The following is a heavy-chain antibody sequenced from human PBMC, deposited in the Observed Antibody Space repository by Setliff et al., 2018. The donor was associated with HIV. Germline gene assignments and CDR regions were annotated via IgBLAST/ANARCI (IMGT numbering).Heavy chain of an antibody. CDR2: ISSSSSYT. J-gene: IGHJ3*02. Sequence: GGSLRLSCAVSGFTFEDYGMSWVRQAPGKGLKWVSYISSSSSYTNYADSVKGRFTISRDNAKNSLYLQMNSLRAEDTAVYYCARDLRWYDSSGYSAFDIWGQGTMVTVS. CDR1: GFTFEDYG. D-gene: IGHD3-22*01. V-gene: IGHV3-11*05. CDR3: ARDLRWYDSSGYSAFDI.